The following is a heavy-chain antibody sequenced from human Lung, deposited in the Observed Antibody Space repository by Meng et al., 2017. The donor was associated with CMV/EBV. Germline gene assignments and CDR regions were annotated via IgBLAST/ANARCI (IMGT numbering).Heavy chain of an antibody. Sequence: SETLSLXCTVSGGSISSGGYYWSWIRQHPGKGLEWIGYIYYSGSTYYNPSLKSRVTISVDTSKNQFSLKLSSVTAADTAVYYCAREQLGRRGLDYWGQGTLVTVSS. D-gene: IGHD6-6*01. CDR1: GGSISSGGYY. CDR2: IYYSGST. J-gene: IGHJ4*02. CDR3: AREQLGRRGLDY. V-gene: IGHV4-31*03.